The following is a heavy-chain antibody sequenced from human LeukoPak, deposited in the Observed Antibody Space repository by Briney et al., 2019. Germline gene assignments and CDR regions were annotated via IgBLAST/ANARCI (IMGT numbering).Heavy chain of an antibody. J-gene: IGHJ6*03. CDR3: ARDSPPSGSYAYYYYYYMDV. CDR1: GYTFTSYG. CDR2: ISAYNGNT. V-gene: IGHV1-18*01. Sequence: GASVKVSCKASGYTFTSYGISWVRQAPGQGLEWMGWISAYNGNTNYAQKLQGRVTTTTDTSTSTAYMELRSLRSDDTAVYYCARDSPPSGSYAYYYYYYMDVWGKGTTVTVSS. D-gene: IGHD1-26*01.